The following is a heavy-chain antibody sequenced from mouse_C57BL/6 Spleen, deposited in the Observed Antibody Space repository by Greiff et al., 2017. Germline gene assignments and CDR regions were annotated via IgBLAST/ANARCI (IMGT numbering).Heavy chain of an antibody. CDR3: ARWGFTTVVATNC. Sequence: QVQLQQPGAELVMPGASVKLSCKASGYTFTSYWMHWVKQRPGQGLEWIGEIDPSDSYTNYNQKFKGKSTLTVDKSSSTAYMPLSSLTSEDSAVYYCARWGFTTVVATNCWGQSTTLTVSS. CDR1: GYTFTSYW. J-gene: IGHJ2*01. CDR2: IDPSDSYT. D-gene: IGHD1-1*01. V-gene: IGHV1-69*01.